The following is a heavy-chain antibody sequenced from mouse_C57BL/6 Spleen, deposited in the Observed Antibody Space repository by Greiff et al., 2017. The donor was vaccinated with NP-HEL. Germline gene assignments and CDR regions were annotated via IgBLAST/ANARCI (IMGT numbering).Heavy chain of an antibody. J-gene: IGHJ4*01. V-gene: IGHV5-17*01. Sequence: EVHLVESGGGLVKPGGSLKLSCAASGFTFSDYGMHWVRQAPEKGLEWVAYISSGSSTIYYADTVKGRFTISRDNAKNALFLQMTSLRSEDTAMYYCARPYDGYYVGYAMDYWGQGTSVTVSS. CDR3: ARPYDGYYVGYAMDY. CDR1: GFTFSDYG. CDR2: ISSGSSTI. D-gene: IGHD2-3*01.